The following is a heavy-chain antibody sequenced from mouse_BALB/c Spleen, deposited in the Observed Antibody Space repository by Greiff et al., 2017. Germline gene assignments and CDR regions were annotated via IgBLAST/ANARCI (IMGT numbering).Heavy chain of an antibody. D-gene: IGHD3-2*01. CDR3: AREGTARATSAWFAY. CDR1: GYTFTNYW. V-gene: IGHV1-63*02. J-gene: IGHJ3*01. Sequence: VQLKESGAELVRPGTSVKMSCKAAGYTFTNYWIGWVKQRPGHGLEWIGDIYPGGGYTNYNEKFKGKATLTADTSSSTAYMQLSSLTSEDSAIYYCAREGTARATSAWFAYWGQGTLVTVSA. CDR2: IYPGGGYT.